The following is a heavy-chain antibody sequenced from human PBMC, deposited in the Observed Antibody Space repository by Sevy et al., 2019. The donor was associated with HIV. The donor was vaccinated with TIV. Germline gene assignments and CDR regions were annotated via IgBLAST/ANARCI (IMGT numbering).Heavy chain of an antibody. Sequence: GGCLRLSCAASGFSFSDYSLSWVRQTPEKGLEWLSLISGSSSTIHYADSVKGRFTISRDNGKNSLCLQMNSLRVEDTAMYYCVRGTGPGSFLFDYWGQGTLVTVSS. V-gene: IGHV3-48*01. CDR2: ISGSSSTI. CDR1: GFSFSDYS. CDR3: VRGTGPGSFLFDY. J-gene: IGHJ4*02.